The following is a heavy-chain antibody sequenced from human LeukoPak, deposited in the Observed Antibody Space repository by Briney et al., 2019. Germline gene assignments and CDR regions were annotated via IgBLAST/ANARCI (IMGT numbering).Heavy chain of an antibody. J-gene: IGHJ6*03. CDR1: GFTFSTYT. Sequence: GGSLRLSRAASGFTFSTYTMHWVRQAPGKGLEWVSYVSSSGGTIYYADSVKGRFTISRDNAKNSLYLQMNSLRAEDTAVYYCARVGTQNYHFYHMDVWGKGTTVNGSS. D-gene: IGHD1-1*01. CDR3: ARVGTQNYHFYHMDV. V-gene: IGHV3-48*04. CDR2: VSSSGGTI.